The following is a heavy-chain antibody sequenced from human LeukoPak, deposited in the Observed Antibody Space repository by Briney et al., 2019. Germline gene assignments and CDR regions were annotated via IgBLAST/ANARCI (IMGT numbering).Heavy chain of an antibody. V-gene: IGHV4-59*01. CDR2: IYYSGST. CDR1: GGSISSYY. CDR3: ARDVGATPGYFDY. D-gene: IGHD1-26*01. Sequence: PSETLSLTCTVSGGSISSYYWSWIRQPPGKVLEWIGYIYYSGSTNYNPSLKSRVTISVDTSKNQFSLKLSSVTAADTAVYYCARDVGATPGYFDYWGQGTLVTVSS. J-gene: IGHJ4*02.